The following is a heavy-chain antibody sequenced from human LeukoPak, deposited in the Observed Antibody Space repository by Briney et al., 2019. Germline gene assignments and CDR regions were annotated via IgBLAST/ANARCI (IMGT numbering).Heavy chain of an antibody. V-gene: IGHV4-31*03. D-gene: IGHD4-23*01. Sequence: SETLSLTCTVSGGSISSGNYYWSWIRQHPGKGLEWIGYIYYSGSTYYNPSLKSRVTISIDTSKNQFSLKLSSVTAADTAVYYCARDFDYGGWYFDLWGRGTLVTASS. J-gene: IGHJ2*01. CDR2: IYYSGST. CDR1: GGSISSGNYY. CDR3: ARDFDYGGWYFDL.